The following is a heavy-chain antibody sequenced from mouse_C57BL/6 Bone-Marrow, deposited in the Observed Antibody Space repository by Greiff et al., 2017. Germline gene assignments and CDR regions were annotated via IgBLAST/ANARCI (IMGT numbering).Heavy chain of an antibody. CDR2: FYPGSGSI. Sequence: VQLQQSGAELVKPGASVKLSCKASGYTFTEYTIHWVKQRSGQGLEWIGWFYPGSGSIKYNEKFKDKATLTADKSSSTVYRELSRLTSEDSAVYFCARHEVYPYYYGSSVAWFAYWGQGTLVTVSA. CDR1: GYTFTEYT. D-gene: IGHD1-1*01. J-gene: IGHJ3*01. V-gene: IGHV1-62-2*01. CDR3: ARHEVYPYYYGSSVAWFAY.